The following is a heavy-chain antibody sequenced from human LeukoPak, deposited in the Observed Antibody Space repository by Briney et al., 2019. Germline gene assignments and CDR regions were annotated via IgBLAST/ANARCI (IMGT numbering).Heavy chain of an antibody. V-gene: IGHV1-8*01. J-gene: IGHJ6*02. D-gene: IGHD6-25*01. CDR2: MNPNSANT. CDR1: GYTFASFD. CDR3: ARGFRSSGDGMDV. Sequence: ASVKVSCKASGYTFASFDINWVRQATGQGLEWMGWMNPNSANTGYTQKFRGRVTMTRNTSVSTVYMELSSLRSEDTAVYYCARGFRSSGDGMDVWGQGTTVTVSS.